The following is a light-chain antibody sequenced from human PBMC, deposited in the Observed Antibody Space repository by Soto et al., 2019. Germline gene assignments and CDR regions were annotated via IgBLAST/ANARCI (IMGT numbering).Light chain of an antibody. Sequence: DIQMTQSPSSLSASVGDRVTITCRASQSISTSLNWYHQKPGKAPDLLIYGASSLQSGVTSRFTGSGSGTDFTLTSTDLQPEDFATYYCQQNYSIPITFGQGTRLEIK. CDR1: QSISTS. J-gene: IGKJ5*01. CDR2: GAS. CDR3: QQNYSIPIT. V-gene: IGKV1-39*01.